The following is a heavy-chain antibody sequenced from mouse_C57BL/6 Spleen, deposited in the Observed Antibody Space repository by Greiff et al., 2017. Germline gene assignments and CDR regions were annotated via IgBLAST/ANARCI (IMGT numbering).Heavy chain of an antibody. CDR3: ARGITTVVGSYYFDY. Sequence: QVQLQQPGAELVKPGASVKMSCKASGYTFTSYWITWVKQRPGQGLEWIGDIYPGSGSTNYNEKFKSKATLTVDTSSSTAYMQLSSLTSEDSAVYYCARGITTVVGSYYFDYWGQGTTLTVSS. J-gene: IGHJ2*01. V-gene: IGHV1-55*01. CDR2: IYPGSGST. D-gene: IGHD1-1*01. CDR1: GYTFTSYW.